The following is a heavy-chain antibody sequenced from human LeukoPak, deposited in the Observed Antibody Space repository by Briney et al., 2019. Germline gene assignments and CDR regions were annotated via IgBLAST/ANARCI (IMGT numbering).Heavy chain of an antibody. CDR2: INHSGST. Sequence: PSETLSLTCAVYGGSFSGYYWSWIRQPPGKGLEWIGEINHSGSTNYNPSLKSRVTISVDTSKNQFSLKLSSVTAADTAVYYCARGGPGYYYGSGRPPRFDYWGQGTLVTVSS. J-gene: IGHJ4*02. CDR3: ARGGPGYYYGSGRPPRFDY. CDR1: GGSFSGYY. D-gene: IGHD3-10*01. V-gene: IGHV4-34*01.